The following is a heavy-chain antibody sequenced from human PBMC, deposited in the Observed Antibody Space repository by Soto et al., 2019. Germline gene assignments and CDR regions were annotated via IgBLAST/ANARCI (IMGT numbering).Heavy chain of an antibody. CDR2: IYDSGNT. Sequence: ASETLSLTCTVSGGSISSYYWSWIRQPPGRGLEWIGYIYDSGNTNFNPSLMSRVSISEDTSKSQFSLKLSSVTAADTAVYYCAGGELLLGMFDYWGQGALVTVSS. J-gene: IGHJ4*02. CDR3: AGGELLLGMFDY. V-gene: IGHV4-59*01. D-gene: IGHD1-7*01. CDR1: GGSISSYY.